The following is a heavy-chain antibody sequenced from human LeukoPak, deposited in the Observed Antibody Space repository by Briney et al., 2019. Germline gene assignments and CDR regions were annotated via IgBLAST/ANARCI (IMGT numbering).Heavy chain of an antibody. CDR1: GYPISSGYY. V-gene: IGHV4-38-2*02. Sequence: PSETLSLTCTVSGYPISSGYYWGWIRQPPGKGLEWIGSIYHSGSTYYNPSLKSRVTISVDTSKNQFSLKLSSVTAADTAVYYCARALLAADFDYWGQGTLVTVSS. D-gene: IGHD6-13*01. CDR3: ARALLAADFDY. J-gene: IGHJ4*02. CDR2: IYHSGST.